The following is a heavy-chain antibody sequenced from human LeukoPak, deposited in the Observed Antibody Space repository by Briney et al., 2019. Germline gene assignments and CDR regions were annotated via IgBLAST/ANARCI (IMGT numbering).Heavy chain of an antibody. CDR3: ARRKDSSGWYDAFHI. D-gene: IGHD6-19*01. CDR1: GGSISSSSYY. CDR2: IYYSGNT. V-gene: IGHV4-39*01. J-gene: IGHJ3*02. Sequence: PSETLSLTCTVSGGSISSSSYYWGWIRQPPGKGLEWIGSIYYSGNTYYNPSLKSRVTISVDTSKNQFSLKLSSVTAADTAVYYCARRKDSSGWYDAFHIWGQGIMVTVSS.